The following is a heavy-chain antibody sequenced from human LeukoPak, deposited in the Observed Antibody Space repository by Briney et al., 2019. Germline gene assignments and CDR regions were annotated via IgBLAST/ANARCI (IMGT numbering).Heavy chain of an antibody. CDR1: GFTFSSNW. Sequence: GGSLRLSCAASGFTFSSNWMHWVRQVPGKGLVWVSRINSDGSSTSYADSVKGRFTISRDNAKDTLYLQMNSLRAEDTAVYYCTGHHQAYSRTYWGQGTLVTVSS. V-gene: IGHV3-74*01. D-gene: IGHD4-11*01. CDR2: INSDGSST. J-gene: IGHJ4*02. CDR3: TGHHQAYSRTY.